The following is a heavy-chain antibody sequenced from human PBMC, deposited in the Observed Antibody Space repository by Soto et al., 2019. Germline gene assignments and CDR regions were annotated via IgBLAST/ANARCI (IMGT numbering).Heavy chain of an antibody. J-gene: IGHJ4*02. Sequence: EVQLVESGGGLVQPGRSLRLSCAASGFTFDDYAMHWVRQRPGKGLEWVSGFSWNSGSIGYADSVKGRFTISRDNAKNSVYLQMNSLRAEDTALYYCAKGDYYDSSGSPYYLDYWGQGTLVTVSS. CDR3: AKGDYYDSSGSPYYLDY. D-gene: IGHD3-22*01. V-gene: IGHV3-9*01. CDR2: FSWNSGSI. CDR1: GFTFDDYA.